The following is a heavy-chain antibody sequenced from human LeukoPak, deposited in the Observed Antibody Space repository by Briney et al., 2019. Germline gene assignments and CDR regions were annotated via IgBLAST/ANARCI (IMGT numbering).Heavy chain of an antibody. CDR1: GGSINNYY. J-gene: IGHJ3*02. V-gene: IGHV4-59*08. CDR3: ASRLRLKNPGGDAFDI. D-gene: IGHD5/OR15-5a*01. CDR2: IYYSGST. Sequence: SETLSFTCSVSGGSINNYYWNWIRQPPGKGLEWIGYIYYSGSTRYNPSLQSRVTMSIGTSKTQFSLKLDSVTAADTAVYYCASRLRLKNPGGDAFDIWGQGTVVTVSS.